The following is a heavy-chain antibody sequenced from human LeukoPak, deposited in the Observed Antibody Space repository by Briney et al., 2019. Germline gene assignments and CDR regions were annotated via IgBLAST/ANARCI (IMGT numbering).Heavy chain of an antibody. CDR1: GFTVSNNY. Sequence: PGGSLRLSCAASGFTVSNNYMSWVRRAAGKGLEGVALIYSAGGTYYADSVKGRFTISRDNSKNTLHLQMNSLRAEDTAVYYCVRNSGELGAWGQGTLVTVSS. J-gene: IGHJ5*02. V-gene: IGHV3-53*01. CDR3: VRNSGELGA. CDR2: IYSAGGT. D-gene: IGHD2-21*01.